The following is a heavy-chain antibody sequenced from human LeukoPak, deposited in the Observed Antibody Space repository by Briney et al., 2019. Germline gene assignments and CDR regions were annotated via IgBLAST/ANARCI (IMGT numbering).Heavy chain of an antibody. J-gene: IGHJ2*01. D-gene: IGHD2-8*01. CDR2: IYTSGST. V-gene: IGHV4-4*07. Sequence: SETLSLTCTVSGGSISSYYWSWIRQPAGKGLEWIGRIYTSGSTNYNPSLKSRVTMSVDTSRNQFSLKLSSVTAADTAVYYCARAIVPLPNWYFDLWGRGTLVTVSS. CDR1: GGSISSYY. CDR3: ARAIVPLPNWYFDL.